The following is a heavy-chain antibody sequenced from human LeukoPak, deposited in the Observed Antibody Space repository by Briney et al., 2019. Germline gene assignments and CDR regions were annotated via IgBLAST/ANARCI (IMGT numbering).Heavy chain of an antibody. CDR2: INPSGGST. J-gene: IGHJ4*02. CDR1: GYTFTSYY. Sequence: ASVKVSCKASGYTFTSYYMHWVRQAPGQGLEWMGIINPSGGSTSYAQKFQGRVTMTRDTSTSTVYMELSSLRSEDTAVYYCAREGEVGGYSGYDQPYFDYWGQGTLATVSS. CDR3: AREGEVGGYSGYDQPYFDY. D-gene: IGHD5-12*01. V-gene: IGHV1-46*01.